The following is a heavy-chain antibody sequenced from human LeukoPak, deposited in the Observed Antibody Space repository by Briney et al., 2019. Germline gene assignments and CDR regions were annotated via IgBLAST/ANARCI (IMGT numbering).Heavy chain of an antibody. D-gene: IGHD3-9*01. V-gene: IGHV3-30*02. CDR2: IRYDGSNK. Sequence: GGSLRLSCAASGFTFSSYGMHWVRQAPGKGLEWVAFIRYDGSNKYYADSVKGRFTISRDNSKNTLYLQMNSLRAEDTAVYYCAKGFSSYYDILTGYPILPYFDYWGQGTLVTVSS. CDR1: GFTFSSYG. J-gene: IGHJ4*02. CDR3: AKGFSSYYDILTGYPILPYFDY.